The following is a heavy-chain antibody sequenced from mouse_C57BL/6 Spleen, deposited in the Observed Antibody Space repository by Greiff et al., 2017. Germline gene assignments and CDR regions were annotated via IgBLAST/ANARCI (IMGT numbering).Heavy chain of an antibody. CDR2: IDPSDSET. Sequence: QVQLQQSGAELVRPGSSVKLSCKASGYTFTSYWMHWVKQRPIQGLEWIGNIDPSDSETHYNQKFKDKATLTVDKSSSTAYMQLSSLTSEDSAVYYCARGGIYYGYDDYAMDYWGQGTSVTVSS. J-gene: IGHJ4*01. CDR3: ARGGIYYGYDDYAMDY. D-gene: IGHD2-2*01. CDR1: GYTFTSYW. V-gene: IGHV1-52*01.